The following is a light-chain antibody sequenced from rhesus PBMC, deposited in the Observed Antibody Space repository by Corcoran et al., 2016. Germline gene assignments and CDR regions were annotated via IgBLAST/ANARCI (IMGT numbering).Light chain of an antibody. J-gene: IGKJ2*01. CDR2: KSS. V-gene: IGKV2-65*01. CDR3: RQGTKVPPG. CDR1: QSLVHSNGNTY. Sequence: DVVMTQSPLSLSITPGQPASISCRSSQSLVHSNGNTYLSWYHKKPGQPPRRLIYKSSNRASGVPDRFSGSGAGKDFKLRISRVGAADGGVYYCRQGTKVPPGFGQGTKVGIK.